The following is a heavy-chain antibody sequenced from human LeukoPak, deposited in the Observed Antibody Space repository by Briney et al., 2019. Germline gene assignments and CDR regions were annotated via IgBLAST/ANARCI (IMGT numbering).Heavy chain of an antibody. J-gene: IGHJ4*02. V-gene: IGHV1-2*02. CDR1: GYTFTGYY. CDR3: ARGSAEWLVRRNYFDY. D-gene: IGHD6-19*01. Sequence: GASVKVSCKASGYTFTGYYMHWVRQAPGQGLEWMGWINPNSGGTNYAQKFQGRVTMTRDTSISTAYMELSRLRSDDTAVYYCARGSAEWLVRRNYFDYWGQGTLVTVSS. CDR2: INPNSGGT.